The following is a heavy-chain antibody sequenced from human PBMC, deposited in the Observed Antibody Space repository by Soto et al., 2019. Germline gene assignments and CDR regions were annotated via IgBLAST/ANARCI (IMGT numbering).Heavy chain of an antibody. Sequence: SETLSLTCAVYGGSFSGYYWSWIRQPPGKGLEWIGEINHSGSTNYNPSLKSRVTISVDTSKNQFSLKLSSVTAADTAVYYCARPDYDFWSGSSGYFDYWGQGTLVTVSS. J-gene: IGHJ4*02. D-gene: IGHD3-3*01. CDR3: ARPDYDFWSGSSGYFDY. CDR2: INHSGST. V-gene: IGHV4-34*01. CDR1: GGSFSGYY.